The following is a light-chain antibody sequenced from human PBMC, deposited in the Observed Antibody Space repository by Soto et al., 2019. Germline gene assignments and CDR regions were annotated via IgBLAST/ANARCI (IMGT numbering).Light chain of an antibody. CDR3: QSYDNSLSALYV. J-gene: IGLJ1*01. CDR1: SSNIGSNY. CDR2: RNN. Sequence: QSVLTQPPSASGTPGQRVTISCSGSSSNIGSNYVYWYHQLPGTAPKLVIYRNNQRPSGVPDRFSGSKSGTSASLAITGLQAEDEADYYCQSYDNSLSALYVFGTGTKLTVL. V-gene: IGLV1-47*01.